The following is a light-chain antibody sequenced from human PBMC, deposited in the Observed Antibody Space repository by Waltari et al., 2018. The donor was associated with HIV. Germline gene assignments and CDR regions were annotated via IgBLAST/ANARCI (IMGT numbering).Light chain of an antibody. CDR3: QSADSSNTWV. CDR1: ALPKKY. Sequence: SYELTQPSSVSVSPGQTARITCSGDALPKKYAYWYQQKPGQAPVLMIYKDSERPSGIPERFSASSSGTTVTLTISGVQAEDEADNYCQSADSSNTWVFGGGTKLTVL. CDR2: KDS. V-gene: IGLV3-25*03. J-gene: IGLJ3*02.